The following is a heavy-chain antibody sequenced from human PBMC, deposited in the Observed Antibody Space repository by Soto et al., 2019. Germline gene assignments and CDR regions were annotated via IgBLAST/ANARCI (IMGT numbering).Heavy chain of an antibody. CDR3: ARIVSGRDYGDSIDC. CDR1: GFTFSRYW. D-gene: IGHD4-17*01. V-gene: IGHV3-7*03. CDR2: IKEDGSEI. Sequence: EVQLVESGGGLVQPRGSLRLSCAASGFTFSRYWLTWVRQAPGKGLQWVANIKEDGSEIYYVGSVKGRFTTSRDNAKNSLYLQMNSLRAEDTAVYYCARIVSGRDYGDSIDCWGRGTLVTVSS. J-gene: IGHJ4*02.